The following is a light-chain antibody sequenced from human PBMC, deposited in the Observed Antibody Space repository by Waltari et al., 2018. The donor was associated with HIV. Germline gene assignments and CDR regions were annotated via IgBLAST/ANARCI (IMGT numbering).Light chain of an antibody. V-gene: IGKV3-20*01. CDR3: QQYGSSPPVT. CDR1: QRVSSSY. Sequence: EIVLTQSPGTLSLSPGERATLSCRASQRVSSSYLAWYQQQPGQAPRLLIYGASSRATGIPDRFSGSGSGTDFTLTISRLEPEDFAVYYCQQYGSSPPVTFGQGTRLEIK. J-gene: IGKJ5*01. CDR2: GAS.